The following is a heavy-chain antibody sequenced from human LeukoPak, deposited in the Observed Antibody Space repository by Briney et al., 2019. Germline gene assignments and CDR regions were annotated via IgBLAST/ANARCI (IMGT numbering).Heavy chain of an antibody. Sequence: PGGSLRLSCAASGFTFSIFWMGWVRQAPGKGLEWVATINQDGSEKYYVDSLKGRFTISRDNAKSSLYLQMNSLRAEDTAVYYCARLDWGSADYWGQGTLVTVSS. CDR3: ARLDWGSADY. D-gene: IGHD3/OR15-3a*01. V-gene: IGHV3-7*01. CDR2: INQDGSEK. J-gene: IGHJ4*02. CDR1: GFTFSIFW.